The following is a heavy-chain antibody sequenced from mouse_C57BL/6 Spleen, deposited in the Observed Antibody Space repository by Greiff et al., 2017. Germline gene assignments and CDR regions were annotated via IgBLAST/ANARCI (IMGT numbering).Heavy chain of an antibody. Sequence: EVKLVESGEGLVKPGGSLKLSCAASGFTFSSYAMSWVRQTPEKRLEWVAYISSGGDYIYYADTVKGRFTISRDNARNTLYLQMSSLKSEDTAMYYCSYGSSSYYAMDYWGQGTSVTVSS. CDR2: ISSGGDYI. D-gene: IGHD1-1*01. CDR1: GFTFSSYA. J-gene: IGHJ4*01. CDR3: SYGSSSYYAMDY. V-gene: IGHV5-9-1*02.